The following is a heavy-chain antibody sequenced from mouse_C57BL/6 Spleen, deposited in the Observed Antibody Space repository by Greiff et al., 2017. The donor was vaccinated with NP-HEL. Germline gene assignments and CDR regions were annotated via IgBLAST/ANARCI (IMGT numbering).Heavy chain of an antibody. D-gene: IGHD1-1*01. V-gene: IGHV1-15*01. CDR1: GYTFTDYE. CDR3: TRALYGSSPWYFDV. CDR2: IDPETGGT. Sequence: VQLQQSGAELVRPGASVTLSCKASGYTFTDYEMHWVKQTPVHGLEWIGAIDPETGGTAYNQKFKGKAILTADKSSSTAYMELRSLTSEDSAVYYCTRALYGSSPWYFDVWGTGTTVTVSS. J-gene: IGHJ1*03.